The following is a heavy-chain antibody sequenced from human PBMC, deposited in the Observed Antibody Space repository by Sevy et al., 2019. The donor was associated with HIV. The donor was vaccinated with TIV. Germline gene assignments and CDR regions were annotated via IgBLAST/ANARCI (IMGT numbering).Heavy chain of an antibody. V-gene: IGHV4-59*12. J-gene: IGHJ5*02. CDR2: IYYTGST. CDR1: GGSISAYY. D-gene: IGHD5-12*01. Sequence: SETLSLTCTVRGGSISAYYWSWLRQPPGKGLEYIGDIYYTGSTYYNPSLKSRVTISVDTSKNQFSLNLRSVTAVDTAVYYCARAPPVRSGDDSLNWLDPWGQGILVTVSS. CDR3: ARAPPVRSGDDSLNWLDP.